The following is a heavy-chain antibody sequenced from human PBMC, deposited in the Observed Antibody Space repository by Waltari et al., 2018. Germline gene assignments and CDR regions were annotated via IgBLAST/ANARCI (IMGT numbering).Heavy chain of an antibody. J-gene: IGHJ6*03. Sequence: EVQLLESGGGLVQPGGSLRLSCAASGFTFSSYAMSWVRQAPGKGLEWVSVIYSGGSTNYADSVKVRFTISRDNAKNTLYLQMNSLRAEDTAVYYCAKDPTIFGVVAYYMDVWGKGTTVTVSS. D-gene: IGHD3-3*01. V-gene: IGHV3-23*03. CDR2: IYSGGST. CDR3: AKDPTIFGVVAYYMDV. CDR1: GFTFSSYA.